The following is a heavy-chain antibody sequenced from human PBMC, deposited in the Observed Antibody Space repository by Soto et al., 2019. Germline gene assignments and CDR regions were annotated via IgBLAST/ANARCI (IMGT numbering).Heavy chain of an antibody. CDR2: INPSGGST. Sequence: ASVKVSCKASGYTFTSYYMHWVRQAPGQGLEWMGIINPSGGSTSYAQKFQGRVTMTTDTSTSTAYMELRSLRSDDTAVYYCARAIQYYDILTGYYRDYYYYYMDVWGKGTTVTVSS. CDR1: GYTFTSYY. J-gene: IGHJ6*03. CDR3: ARAIQYYDILTGYYRDYYYYYMDV. D-gene: IGHD3-9*01. V-gene: IGHV1-46*01.